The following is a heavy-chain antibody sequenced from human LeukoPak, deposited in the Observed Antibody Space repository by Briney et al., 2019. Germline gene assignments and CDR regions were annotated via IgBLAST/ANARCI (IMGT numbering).Heavy chain of an antibody. CDR1: GGSISSGSYD. D-gene: IGHD4-11*01. CDR3: ERDSPPEYSNYGYIDL. CDR2: IYTSGST. Sequence: SETLSLTCTVSGGSISSGSYDWSWIRQPAGKGLEWIGRIYTSGSTNYNPSLKSRVTISVDTSKNQFSLKLSSVTAAATAVYYCERDSPPEYSNYGYIDLWGRGTLVTVSS. V-gene: IGHV4-61*02. J-gene: IGHJ2*01.